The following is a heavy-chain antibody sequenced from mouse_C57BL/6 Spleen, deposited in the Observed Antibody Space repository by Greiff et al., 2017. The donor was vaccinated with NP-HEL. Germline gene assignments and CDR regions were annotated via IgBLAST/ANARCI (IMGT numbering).Heavy chain of an antibody. V-gene: IGHV1-69*01. CDR3: ARSPFTTGVARGYFDV. CDR2: IDPSDSYT. Sequence: QVQLQQPGAELVMPGASVKLSCKASGYTFTSYWMHWVKQRPGQGLEWIGEIDPSDSYTNYNQKFKGKSTLTVDKSSSTAYMQLSSLTSEDSAVYYGARSPFTTGVARGYFDVWGTGTTVTVSS. J-gene: IGHJ1*03. D-gene: IGHD1-1*01. CDR1: GYTFTSYW.